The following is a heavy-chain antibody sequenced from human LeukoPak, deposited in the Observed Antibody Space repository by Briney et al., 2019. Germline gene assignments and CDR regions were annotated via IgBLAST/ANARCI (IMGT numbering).Heavy chain of an antibody. CDR3: AREDIGYFDY. V-gene: IGHV4-39*07. J-gene: IGHJ4*02. CDR2: IYYGGST. Sequence: SETLSLTCTVSGGSISSSSYYWGWIRQPPGKGLEWIGSIYYGGSTYYNPSLKSRVTISVDTSKNQFSLKLSSVTAADTAVYYCAREDIGYFDYWGQGTLVTVSS. CDR1: GGSISSSSYY.